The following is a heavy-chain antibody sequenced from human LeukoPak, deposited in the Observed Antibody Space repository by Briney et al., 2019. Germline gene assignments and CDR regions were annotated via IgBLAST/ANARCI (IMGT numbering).Heavy chain of an antibody. Sequence: GGSLRLSCAASGFTFSSYGMHWVRQAPGKGLEWVSTISGSGASTYYADSVKGRFTISRDNSKNTLYLQMNSLRAEDTAVYYCAKRGDSSSWYGYVFDYWGQGTLVTVSS. D-gene: IGHD6-13*01. CDR3: AKRGDSSSWYGYVFDY. J-gene: IGHJ4*02. CDR1: GFTFSSYG. CDR2: ISGSGAST. V-gene: IGHV3-23*01.